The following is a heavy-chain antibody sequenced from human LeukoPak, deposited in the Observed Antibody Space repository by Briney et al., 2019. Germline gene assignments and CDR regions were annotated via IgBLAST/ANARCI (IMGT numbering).Heavy chain of an antibody. V-gene: IGHV4-59*01. D-gene: IGHD2-2*01. J-gene: IGHJ5*02. CDR3: ARASPFIVVVPAAIWFDP. CDR1: GGSISSYY. CDR2: IYYSGST. Sequence: KPSETLSLTCTVSGGSISSYYWSWIRQPPGKGLEWIGYIYYSGSTNYNPSLKSRVTRSVDTSKNQFSLKLSSVTAADTAVYYCARASPFIVVVPAAIWFDPWGQGTLVTVSS.